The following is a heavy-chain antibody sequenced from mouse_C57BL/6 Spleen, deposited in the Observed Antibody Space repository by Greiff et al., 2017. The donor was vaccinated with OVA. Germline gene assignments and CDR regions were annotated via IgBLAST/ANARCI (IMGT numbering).Heavy chain of an antibody. D-gene: IGHD1-1*01. V-gene: IGHV5-4*01. CDR1: GFTFSSYA. J-gene: IGHJ2*01. CDR2: ISDGGSYT. CDR3: ARDRDYYGSSYGGYFDY. Sequence: DVKLVESGGGLVKPGGSLKLSCAASGFTFSSYAMPWVRQTPEKRLEWVATISDGGSYTYYPDNVKGRFTISRDNTKNNLYLQISHLKYEDTAMYYCARDRDYYGSSYGGYFDYWGQGTTLTVSS.